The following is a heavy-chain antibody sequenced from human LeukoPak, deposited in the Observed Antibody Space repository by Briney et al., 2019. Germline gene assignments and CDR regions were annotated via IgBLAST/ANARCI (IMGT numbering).Heavy chain of an antibody. V-gene: IGHV4-59*01. J-gene: IGHJ3*02. CDR1: VGSISNYY. CDR2: IYYSGSA. Sequence: SETLSLTCTVSVGSISNYYWSWIRQPPGEGLEWSGYIYYSGSAHYTPSLQSRVTISVDTSKNQFSLKLSSVTAADTAVYYCAGDVGGYCSSTSCYADAFDIWGQGTMVTVSS. D-gene: IGHD2-2*01. CDR3: AGDVGGYCSSTSCYADAFDI.